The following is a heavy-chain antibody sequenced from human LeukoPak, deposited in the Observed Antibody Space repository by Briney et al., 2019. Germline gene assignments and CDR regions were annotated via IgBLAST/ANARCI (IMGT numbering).Heavy chain of an antibody. D-gene: IGHD5-18*01. CDR2: IKGKNDGGKK. J-gene: IGHJ4*02. V-gene: IGHV3-15*01. CDR1: GFTFSNSW. Sequence: GGSLTLSCAASGFTFSNSWVNGVRQARGRGVEGVGHIKGKNDGGKKDYVDPVKGRFTISRDNSKNTLYLQMNSLKTEDTAVYLCSTPCGYNYGPDYWGQGTLVTVSS. CDR3: STPCGYNYGPDY.